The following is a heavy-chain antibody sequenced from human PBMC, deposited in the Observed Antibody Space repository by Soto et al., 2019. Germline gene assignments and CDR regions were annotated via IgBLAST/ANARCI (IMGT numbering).Heavy chain of an antibody. D-gene: IGHD3-10*01. CDR1: VGSYRGYY. CDR2: INHSGST. CDR3: ARGAKTYYYGSGSYYDNWFDP. J-gene: IGHJ5*02. V-gene: IGHV4-34*01. Sequence: SETLSLTCAVYVGSYRGYYWSWIRQPPWRCLEWSWQINHSGSTNYNPSLKSRVTISVDTSKNQFSLKLSSVTAADTAVYYCARGAKTYYYGSGSYYDNWFDPWGQGTLVTVSS.